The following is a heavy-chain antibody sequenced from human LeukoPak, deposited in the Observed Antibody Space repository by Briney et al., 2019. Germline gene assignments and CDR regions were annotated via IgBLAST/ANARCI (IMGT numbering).Heavy chain of an antibody. J-gene: IGHJ4*02. V-gene: IGHV1-2*02. CDR3: TRGGGYYYGSGSPPPIDY. D-gene: IGHD3-10*01. Sequence: ASLKVSCKASGYTFIGYYMHAGRQAPGQGVEWMGWINPNSGGTNYAQKFQGRVTMTRDTSISTAYMELSRLRSDDTAVYYCTRGGGYYYGSGSPPPIDYWGQGTLVTVSS. CDR1: GYTFIGYY. CDR2: INPNSGGT.